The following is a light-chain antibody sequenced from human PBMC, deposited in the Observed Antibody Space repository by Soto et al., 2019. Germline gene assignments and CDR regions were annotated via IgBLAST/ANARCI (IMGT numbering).Light chain of an antibody. CDR1: GSDISAYNY. J-gene: IGLJ1*01. CDR3: SSYTSNSFYV. V-gene: IGLV2-14*01. Sequence: QSALTQPASVSWSPGQSITISCTGTGSDISAYNYVSWYQQHAGKALQLMIYEVGDRTSGLSNSFSGSKSGNTASLTISRLQAEDAADYYCSSYTSNSFYVFGTGTKATVL. CDR2: EVG.